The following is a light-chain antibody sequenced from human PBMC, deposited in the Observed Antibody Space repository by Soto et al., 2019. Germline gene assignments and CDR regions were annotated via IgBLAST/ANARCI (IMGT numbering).Light chain of an antibody. CDR2: ATY. CDR1: QSIDTY. V-gene: IGKV1-39*01. CDR3: KQSFSSPRT. J-gene: IGKJ1*01. Sequence: DIQMTQSPSSLSASVGDRVTITCRSSQSIDTYLSWYQQKPGKAHKVLIYATYTLQIGVQSRFSGSGSGTEFTLTIRGLQPDDFAIYYCKQSFSSPRTFGLGTKVDI.